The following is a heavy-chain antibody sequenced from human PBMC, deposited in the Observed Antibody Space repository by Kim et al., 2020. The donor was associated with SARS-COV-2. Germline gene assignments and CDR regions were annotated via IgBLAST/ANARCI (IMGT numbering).Heavy chain of an antibody. D-gene: IGHD1-1*01. V-gene: IGHV3-74*03. CDR1: GFTFSSFW. CDR3: VRGGVTGSLLYY. J-gene: IGHJ1*01. CDR2: INSAGTTT. Sequence: GGSLRLSCAASGFTFSSFWMHWVRQAPGKGLVWVSRINSAGTTTTYADSVKGRFTISRDNARNTLSLQMSSLRDDDTAVYYCVRGGVTGSLLYYWGQGNL.